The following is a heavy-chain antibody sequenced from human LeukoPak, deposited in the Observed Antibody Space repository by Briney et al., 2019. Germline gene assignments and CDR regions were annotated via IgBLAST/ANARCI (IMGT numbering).Heavy chain of an antibody. CDR1: GYTLTELS. Sequence: ASVKVSCKVSGYTLTELSMHWVRQAPGKGLEWMGGFDPEDGETIYAQKFQGRVTMTEDTSTDTAYMELSSLRSEDTAVYYCATVARMEGATLGASRGHYFDYWGQGTLVTVSS. D-gene: IGHD1-26*01. CDR2: FDPEDGET. J-gene: IGHJ4*02. CDR3: ATVARMEGATLGASRGHYFDY. V-gene: IGHV1-24*01.